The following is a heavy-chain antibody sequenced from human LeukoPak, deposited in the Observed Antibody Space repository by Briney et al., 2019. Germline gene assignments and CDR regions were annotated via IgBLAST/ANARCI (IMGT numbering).Heavy chain of an antibody. CDR2: IYYSGST. CDR3: ARFEFIKPLDAFDI. CDR1: GGSISSYY. D-gene: IGHD3-16*02. Sequence: KPSETLSLTCTVSGGSISSYYWSWIRQPPGKGLEWIGYIYYSGSTNYNPSLKSRVTISVDTSKNQFSLKLSSVTASDTAVYYCARFEFIKPLDAFDIWGQGTMVTVSS. V-gene: IGHV4-59*08. J-gene: IGHJ3*02.